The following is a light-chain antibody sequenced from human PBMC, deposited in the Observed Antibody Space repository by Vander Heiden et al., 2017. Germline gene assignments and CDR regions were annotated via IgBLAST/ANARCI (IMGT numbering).Light chain of an antibody. V-gene: IGLV2-14*01. CDR1: SSDVGGYKS. J-gene: IGLJ2*01. CDR2: EVS. Sequence: QSALTQPASVSGSPGQSITISCTGTSSDVGGYKSVSWYQQHPGKAHKLMIYEVSNRPSGGSNRFSGSKSGNTASLTISGLQAEDEADYYCSSYTSSSTVVFGGGTKLTVL. CDR3: SSYTSSSTVV.